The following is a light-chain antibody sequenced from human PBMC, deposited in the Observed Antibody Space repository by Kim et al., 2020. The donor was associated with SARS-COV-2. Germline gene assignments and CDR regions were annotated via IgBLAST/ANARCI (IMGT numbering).Light chain of an antibody. CDR2: DAS. Sequence: EIQLTQSPPSLPASTGDRVTITCQASQDISNYLNWYQQRPGLAPRVLIFDASNLQPGVPSRFSGGGSGTNFIFSISSLQPEDIATYYCQQYHNLPITFGQGTRLEIK. CDR1: QDISNY. J-gene: IGKJ5*01. V-gene: IGKV1-33*01. CDR3: QQYHNLPIT.